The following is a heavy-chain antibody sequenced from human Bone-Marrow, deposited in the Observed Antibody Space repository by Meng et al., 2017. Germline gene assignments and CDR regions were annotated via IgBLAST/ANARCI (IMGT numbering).Heavy chain of an antibody. D-gene: IGHD4-17*01. V-gene: IGHV4-4*07. CDR1: GGSLSSYY. CDR2: IYTSGST. CDR3: ASELGGGDYAY. J-gene: IGHJ4*02. Sequence: QDPSPGLAKPSEPLSLPCTVSGGSLSSYYWSWIRQPAGKGLEWIGRIYTSGSTNYNPSLKSRVTMSVDTSKNQFSLKLSSVTAADTAVYYCASELGGGDYAYWGQGTLVTVSS.